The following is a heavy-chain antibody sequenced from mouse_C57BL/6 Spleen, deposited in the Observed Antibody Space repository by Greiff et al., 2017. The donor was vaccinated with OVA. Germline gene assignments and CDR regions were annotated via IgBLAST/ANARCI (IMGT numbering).Heavy chain of an antibody. Sequence: QVQLQQSGAELVKPGASVKLSCKASGYTFTSYWMHWVKQRPGQGLEWIGMIHPNSGSTNYNEKFKSKATLTVDKSSSTAYMQLSSLTSEDSAVYYCASYGNYVDWYFDVWGTGTTVTVSS. D-gene: IGHD2-1*01. CDR1: GYTFTSYW. J-gene: IGHJ1*03. CDR3: ASYGNYVDWYFDV. CDR2: IHPNSGST. V-gene: IGHV1-64*01.